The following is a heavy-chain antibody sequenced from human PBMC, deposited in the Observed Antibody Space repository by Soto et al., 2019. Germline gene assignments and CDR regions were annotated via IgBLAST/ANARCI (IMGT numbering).Heavy chain of an antibody. CDR3: ARDRDYYDSSGYYYKSLGWYFDL. CDR2: ISAYNGNT. V-gene: IGHV1-18*01. J-gene: IGHJ2*01. Sequence: GASVKVSCKASGYTFTSYGISWVRQAPGQRLEGMGWISAYNGNTNYAQKLQGRVTMTKDTSTSTAYMELSSLRSEDTAVYYCARDRDYYDSSGYYYKSLGWYFDLWGRGTLVTVSS. D-gene: IGHD3-22*01. CDR1: GYTFTSYG.